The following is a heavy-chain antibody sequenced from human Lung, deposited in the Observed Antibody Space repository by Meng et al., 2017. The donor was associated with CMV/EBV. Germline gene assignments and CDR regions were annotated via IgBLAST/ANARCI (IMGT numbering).Heavy chain of an antibody. V-gene: IGHV3-7*01. J-gene: IGHJ6*02. CDR2: IKQDGSEE. D-gene: IGHD2-15*01. CDR3: ATDRTFGSCSHTGYYSYYYGMGV. CDR1: GFTFSGYW. Sequence: GESXKISXAASGFTFSGYWMTWVRQAPGKGLEWVANIKQDGSEEYYVDSVKGRFTISRDNAKNTLYLQMNSLRAEDTAVYYCATDRTFGSCSHTGYYSYYYGMGVWGQGTXVTVSS.